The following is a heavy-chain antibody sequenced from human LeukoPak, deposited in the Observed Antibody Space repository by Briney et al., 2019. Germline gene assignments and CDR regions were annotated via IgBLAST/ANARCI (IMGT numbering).Heavy chain of an antibody. V-gene: IGHV4-34*01. CDR3: ARGRKIFGYYDSSGSLIFDY. CDR2: INHSGST. J-gene: IGHJ4*02. CDR1: GGSFSGHY. Sequence: ETSETLSLTCAVYGGSFSGHYWSWIRQPPGKGLEWIGEINHSGSTNCNPSLKSRVTISVDTSKNQFSLKLSSVTAADTAVYYCARGRKIFGYYDSSGSLIFDYWGQGTLVTVSS. D-gene: IGHD3-22*01.